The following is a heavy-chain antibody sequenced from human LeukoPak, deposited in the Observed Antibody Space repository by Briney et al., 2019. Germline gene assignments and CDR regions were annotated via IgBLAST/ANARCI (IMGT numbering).Heavy chain of an antibody. J-gene: IGHJ4*02. CDR3: AIQITMIVVVPYFDY. CDR1: GFTVSSNY. Sequence: GGSLRLSCAASGFTVSSNYMSWVRQAPGKGLEWVAYISSSGSTIYSADSVKGRFTVSRDNAKNSLFLHMNSLRAEDTAIYYCAIQITMIVVVPYFDYWGQGTLVTVSS. V-gene: IGHV3-11*04. CDR2: ISSSGSTI. D-gene: IGHD3-22*01.